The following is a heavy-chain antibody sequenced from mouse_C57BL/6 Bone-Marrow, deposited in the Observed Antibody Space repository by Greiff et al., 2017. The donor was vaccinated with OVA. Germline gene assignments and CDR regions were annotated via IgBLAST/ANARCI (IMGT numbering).Heavy chain of an antibody. CDR1: GFSLTSYA. J-gene: IGHJ3*01. CDR3: ASRGGFAY. Sequence: VKLMESGPGLVAPSQRLSITCTVSGFSLTSYAISWVRQPPGKGLEWLGVIWTGCGTNYNSALKSRLGISKDNSKSQVFLNMNSLQTDDTAKYYGASRGGFAYWGQGTLVTVSA. CDR2: IWTGCGT. V-gene: IGHV2-9-1*01.